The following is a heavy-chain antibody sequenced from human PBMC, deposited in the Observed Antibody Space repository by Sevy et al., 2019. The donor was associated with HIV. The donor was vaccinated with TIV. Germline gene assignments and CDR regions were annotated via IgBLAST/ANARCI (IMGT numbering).Heavy chain of an antibody. CDR1: GYRFTSYW. J-gene: IGHJ6*02. V-gene: IGHV5-51*01. CDR2: IYPGDSDT. Sequence: GESLKISCKGSGYRFTSYWIAWVRQMPGKGLEWMGIIYPGDSDTIYSPSFQGQVTMSADKSISTAYLQWNSLKASGSAMYYCAKRRDYYGSGDRGMDVWGQGTTVTVSS. CDR3: AKRRDYYGSGDRGMDV. D-gene: IGHD3-10*01.